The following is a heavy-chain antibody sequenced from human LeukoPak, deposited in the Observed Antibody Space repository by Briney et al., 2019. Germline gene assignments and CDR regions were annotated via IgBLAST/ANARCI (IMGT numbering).Heavy chain of an antibody. D-gene: IGHD3-10*01. J-gene: IGHJ6*03. CDR2: IYYSGST. Sequence: SETLSLTCTVSGGSISSYYWSWIRQPPGKGLEWIGYIYYSGSTNYNPSLKSRVTISVDTSKNQFSLKLSSVTAADTAVYYCARGFHTWEWFGDWYYYYYMDVWGKGTTVTISS. CDR3: ARGFHTWEWFGDWYYYYYMDV. CDR1: GGSISSYY. V-gene: IGHV4-59*01.